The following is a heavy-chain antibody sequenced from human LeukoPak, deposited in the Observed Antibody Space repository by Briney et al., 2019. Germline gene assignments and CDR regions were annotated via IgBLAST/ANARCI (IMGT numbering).Heavy chain of an antibody. CDR1: GYIFTSYF. V-gene: IGHV1-46*01. Sequence: ASVKVSCKASGYIFTSYFMHWVRQAPGQGLEWMGLINPSGGSTRYAQKFQGRVTMTRNMSTSTVYMELSSLRSEDTAVYYCARALPHRRLMDTTMEQHWFDPWGQGTLVTVSS. J-gene: IGHJ5*02. CDR3: ARALPHRRLMDTTMEQHWFDP. CDR2: INPSGGST. D-gene: IGHD5-18*01.